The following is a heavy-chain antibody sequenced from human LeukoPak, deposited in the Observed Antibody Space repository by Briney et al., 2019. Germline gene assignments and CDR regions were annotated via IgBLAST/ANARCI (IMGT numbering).Heavy chain of an antibody. CDR2: ISGTGYTT. CDR1: GFTFSSFP. J-gene: IGHJ4*02. CDR3: AKHDYGDYRDFDH. V-gene: IGHV3-23*01. Sequence: GGSLRLSRAASGFTFSSFPMSWVRQAPEKGLEWVSAISGTGYTTSYADSVKGRFTISRDNSKNTLYLQMNSLRAEDTALYYCAKHDYGDYRDFDHWGQGTLVTVSS. D-gene: IGHD4-17*01.